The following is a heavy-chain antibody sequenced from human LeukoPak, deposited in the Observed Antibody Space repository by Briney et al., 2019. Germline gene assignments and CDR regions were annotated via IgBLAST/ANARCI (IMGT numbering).Heavy chain of an antibody. J-gene: IGHJ5*02. D-gene: IGHD3-3*01. CDR2: INPNSGGT. Sequence: ASVKVSCKASGYTFTGYYMHWVRQAPGQGLEWMGWINPNSGGTNYAQKFQGRVTMTRDTSISTAHMELSRLRSDDTAVYYCARGAEYYDFWSGYSTNGFDPWGQGTLVTVSS. V-gene: IGHV1-2*02. CDR3: ARGAEYYDFWSGYSTNGFDP. CDR1: GYTFTGYY.